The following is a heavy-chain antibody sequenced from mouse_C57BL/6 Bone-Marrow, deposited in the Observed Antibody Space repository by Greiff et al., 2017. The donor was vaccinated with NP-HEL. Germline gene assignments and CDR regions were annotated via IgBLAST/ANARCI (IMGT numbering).Heavy chain of an antibody. V-gene: IGHV7-3*01. Sequence: EVKVVESGGGLVQPGGSLSLSCAASGFTFTDYYMSWVRQPPGKALEWLGFIRNKANGYTTEYSASVKGRFTISRDNSQSILYLQMNALRAEDSATYYCARSPDGYYEAMDYWGQGTSVTVSS. J-gene: IGHJ4*01. CDR3: ARSPDGYYEAMDY. CDR1: GFTFTDYY. CDR2: IRNKANGYTT. D-gene: IGHD2-3*01.